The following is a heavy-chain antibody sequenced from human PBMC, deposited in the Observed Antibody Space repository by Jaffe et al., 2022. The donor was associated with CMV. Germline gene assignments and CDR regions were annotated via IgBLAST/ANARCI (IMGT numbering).Heavy chain of an antibody. J-gene: IGHJ6*02. Sequence: QVQLVQSGAEVTNPGASVKVSCKASGYSLIDYFMHWVRQAPGQGPEWMGWINGRSGGTNSAQRFQGRITMTRDTSSNTVYMEVTRLRSDDTALYYCARGPYYCSSPSCHTMYYHRGMDVWGQGTTVIVSS. CDR3: ARGPYYCSSPSCHTMYYHRGMDV. CDR2: INGRSGGT. V-gene: IGHV1-2*02. D-gene: IGHD2-2*02. CDR1: GYSLIDYF.